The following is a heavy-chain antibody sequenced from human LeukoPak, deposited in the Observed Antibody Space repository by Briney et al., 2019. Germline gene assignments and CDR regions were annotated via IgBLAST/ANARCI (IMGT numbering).Heavy chain of an antibody. CDR1: GGSISSSSYY. Sequence: SETLSLTCTVSGGSISSSSYYWGWIRQPPGKGLEWIGSIYYSGSTYYNPSLKSRVTISVDTSKNQFSLKLSSVTAADAAAYFCARHLTGERAFDVWGQGTVVTVSS. CDR2: IYYSGST. J-gene: IGHJ3*01. CDR3: ARHLTGERAFDV. D-gene: IGHD7-27*01. V-gene: IGHV4-39*01.